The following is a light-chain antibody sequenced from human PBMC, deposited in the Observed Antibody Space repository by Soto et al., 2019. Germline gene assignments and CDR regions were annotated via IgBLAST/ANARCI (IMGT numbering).Light chain of an antibody. CDR3: QQYNNWPPYT. Sequence: EIVMTQSPATLSVSPGERATLSCRASQSVSSNLAWYQQKPGQAPRLLIYGASTRATGIPARFSGSGSGTDFNLTISSLQSEDSAVYYCQQYNNWPPYTFGQGTKLEIK. CDR1: QSVSSN. CDR2: GAS. V-gene: IGKV3-15*01. J-gene: IGKJ2*01.